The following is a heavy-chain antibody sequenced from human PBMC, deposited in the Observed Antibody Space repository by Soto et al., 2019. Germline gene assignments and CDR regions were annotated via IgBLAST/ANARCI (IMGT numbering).Heavy chain of an antibody. CDR1: GFTFDDYA. CDR2: IRWNSGSI. D-gene: IGHD2-15*01. J-gene: IGHJ6*02. V-gene: IGHV3-9*01. Sequence: EVQLVESGGGLVQPGRSLRLSCAASGFTFDDYAMHWVRQAPGKGLEWVSGIRWNSGSIGYADSVKGRFTISRDNAKNSLYLQMNSLRAEDTALYYCAKDIGCSGGSCYSVHYYYYGMDVWGQGTTVTVSS. CDR3: AKDIGCSGGSCYSVHYYYYGMDV.